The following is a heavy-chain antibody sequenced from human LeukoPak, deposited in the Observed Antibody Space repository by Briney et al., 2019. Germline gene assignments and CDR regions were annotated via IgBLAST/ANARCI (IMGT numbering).Heavy chain of an antibody. CDR3: AKVGDSSGYYNPYFDY. CDR2: ISWNSGSI. V-gene: IGHV3-9*01. J-gene: IGHJ4*02. CDR1: GFTFDDYA. Sequence: PGRSLRLSCAASGFTFDDYAMPWVRQAPAKGMDLVSGISWNSGSIGYADSVKDRFTISRDNAKNSLYLQMNSQRAEDTALYYCAKVGDSSGYYNPYFDYWGQGTLVTVSS. D-gene: IGHD3-22*01.